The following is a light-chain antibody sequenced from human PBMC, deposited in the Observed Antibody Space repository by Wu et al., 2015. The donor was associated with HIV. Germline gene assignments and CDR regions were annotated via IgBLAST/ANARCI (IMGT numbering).Light chain of an antibody. CDR1: QSISSG. Sequence: DIQMTQSPSTLSASVGDRVIITCRASQSISSGLAWYQQRPGKAPKLLIYKASDLESGVPSRFSGSGSEKEFTLTVSSLQPDDFATYYCQQYNSYWTFGQGTKVEIK. CDR2: KAS. CDR3: QQYNSYWT. V-gene: IGKV1-5*03. J-gene: IGKJ1*01.